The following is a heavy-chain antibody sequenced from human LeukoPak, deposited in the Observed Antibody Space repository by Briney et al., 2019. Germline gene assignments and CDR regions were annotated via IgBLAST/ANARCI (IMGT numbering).Heavy chain of an antibody. CDR1: AYSISSGYF. CDR3: ARAYSSSWYYNWFDP. V-gene: IGHV4-38-2*02. CDR2: IYSSGST. J-gene: IGHJ5*02. Sequence: SETLSLTCTVSAYSISSGYFWGWIRQPPGKGLEWIGSIYSSGSTYYNPSLKSRVTISVDTSKNQFSLKLRSVTAADTAMYYCARAYSSSWYYNWFDPWGQGTLVTVSS. D-gene: IGHD6-13*01.